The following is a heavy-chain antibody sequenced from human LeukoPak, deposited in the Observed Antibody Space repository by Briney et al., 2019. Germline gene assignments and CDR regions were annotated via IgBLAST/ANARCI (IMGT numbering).Heavy chain of an antibody. Sequence: PSETLSLTCTVSGGSISSYYWSWIRQPPGKGLEWIGYIYYSGSTNYNPSLKSRVTISVDTSKNQFSLKLSSVTAADTAVYYCARLGPTNYYYYYYMDVWGKGTTVTVSS. D-gene: IGHD5-24*01. CDR3: ARLGPTNYYYYYYMDV. CDR1: GGSISSYY. J-gene: IGHJ6*03. CDR2: IYYSGST. V-gene: IGHV4-59*01.